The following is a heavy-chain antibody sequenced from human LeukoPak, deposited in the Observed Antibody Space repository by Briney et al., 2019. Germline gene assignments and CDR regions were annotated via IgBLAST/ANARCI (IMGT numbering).Heavy chain of an antibody. D-gene: IGHD2-21*01. J-gene: IGHJ4*02. V-gene: IGHV1-2*06. CDR1: GYTFTDYY. CDR3: ATIPSHLRRNYFDY. Sequence: GASVKVSCKASGYTFTDYYIHWVRQAPGQGLEWMGRIIPNSGDTNYAQKFQGRVTLTRDTSISTVYMGLSRPRSDDTALYYCATIPSHLRRNYFDYWGQGTPVTVSS. CDR2: IIPNSGDT.